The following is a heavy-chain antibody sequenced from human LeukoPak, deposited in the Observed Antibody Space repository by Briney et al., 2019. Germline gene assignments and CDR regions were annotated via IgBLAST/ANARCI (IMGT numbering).Heavy chain of an antibody. J-gene: IGHJ4*02. CDR3: AKDARSFFTYPLWSFDY. CDR2: ISGSGGST. Sequence: PGESLRLSCAASGFTFSSYAMSWVRRAPGKGLEWVSAISGSGGSTYYAASVKGRFTISRDNSKNTLYLQMNSQRAEDTAVYYCAKDARSFFTYPLWSFDYWGQGTLVTVSS. CDR1: GFTFSSYA. V-gene: IGHV3-23*01. D-gene: IGHD2-21*01.